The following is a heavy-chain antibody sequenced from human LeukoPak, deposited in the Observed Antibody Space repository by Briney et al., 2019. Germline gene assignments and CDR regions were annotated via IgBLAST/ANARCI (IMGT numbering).Heavy chain of an antibody. CDR2: INPSGGST. CDR1: GYTFTSYY. D-gene: IGHD3-10*01. V-gene: IGHV1-46*01. Sequence: ASVKVSCKASGYTFTSYYMHWVRQAPGQGLEWMGIINPSGGSTSYAQKFQGRVTMTRDTSTSTVYMELSSLRSEDTAVYYCARDKKLMYYYGPTIIGAPGYWGQGTLVTVSP. CDR3: ARDKKLMYYYGPTIIGAPGY. J-gene: IGHJ4*02.